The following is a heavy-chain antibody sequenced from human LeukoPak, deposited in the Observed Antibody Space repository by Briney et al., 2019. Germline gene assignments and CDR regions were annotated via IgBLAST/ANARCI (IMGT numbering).Heavy chain of an antibody. J-gene: IGHJ6*03. Sequence: GGSLRLSCAASGFTFSSYAMSWIRQAPGTGLEWVSAISVSGGSTYYADPVKSRLTIFRENSKNKPYLQMNSLRAEDTAVYYCAKITTMIYYMDVWGKGTTVTVSS. V-gene: IGHV3-23*01. CDR1: GFTFSSYA. D-gene: IGHD3-3*01. CDR3: AKITTMIYYMDV. CDR2: ISVSGGST.